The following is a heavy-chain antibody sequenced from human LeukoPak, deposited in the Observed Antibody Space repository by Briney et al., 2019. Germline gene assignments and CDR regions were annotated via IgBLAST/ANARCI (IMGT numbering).Heavy chain of an antibody. CDR1: GGSISIYY. Sequence: PSETLSLTCTVSGGSISIYYWSWIRQPPGKGLEWIGYISYSGTTIYNPTLKSRLTISVDTSKNQFSLKLSPVTAADTAVYYCARDSGSYYDSSDYSGTYDYWGQGTLVTVSS. D-gene: IGHD3-22*01. V-gene: IGHV4-59*01. CDR3: ARDSGSYYDSSDYSGTYDY. CDR2: ISYSGTT. J-gene: IGHJ4*02.